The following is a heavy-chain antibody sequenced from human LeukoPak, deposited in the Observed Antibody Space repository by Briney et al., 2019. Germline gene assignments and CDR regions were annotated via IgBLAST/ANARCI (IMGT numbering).Heavy chain of an antibody. D-gene: IGHD3-3*01. CDR2: IYYSGGT. J-gene: IGHJ4*02. CDR3: ARRYDGFDY. CDR1: GGSINYYY. V-gene: IGHV4-59*01. Sequence: SETLSLTCTVSGGSINYYYWMWIRQPPGKGLEWIGCIYYSGGTHYNPSLKSRVTMLVDTSKNQFSLKLTAVTAADTAVYYCARRYDGFDYWGQGTLVTVSS.